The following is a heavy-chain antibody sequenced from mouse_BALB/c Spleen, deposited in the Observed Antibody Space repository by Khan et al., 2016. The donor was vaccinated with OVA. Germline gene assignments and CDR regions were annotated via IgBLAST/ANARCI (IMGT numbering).Heavy chain of an antibody. CDR2: INPYNDAT. Sequence: VQLKESGPELVKPGASVRMSCKASGYTFTGYVMHWVKQKPGQGLEWIGYINPYNDATKYNEDFKGKATLTSDKSSSTAYMELSSLTSEDSAVYYCARGNWESYYFDYGGQGTTLTVSS. J-gene: IGHJ2*01. CDR3: ARGNWESYYFDY. D-gene: IGHD4-1*01. CDR1: GYTFTGYV. V-gene: IGHV1S136*01.